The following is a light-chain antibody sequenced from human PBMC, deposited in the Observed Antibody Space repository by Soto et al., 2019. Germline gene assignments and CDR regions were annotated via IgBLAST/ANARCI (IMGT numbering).Light chain of an antibody. J-gene: IGKJ3*01. CDR1: QSVLYSSNNKNY. Sequence: DIVMTQSPDSLAVSLGERATINCKSSQSVLYSSNNKNYLAWYQQKPGQPPKLLIYWASTRESGVPDRFCGSGSGTDFTLTICSLQAEDVAVYFCQQYYSTPFTFGPGTKVDIK. CDR3: QQYYSTPFT. V-gene: IGKV4-1*01. CDR2: WAS.